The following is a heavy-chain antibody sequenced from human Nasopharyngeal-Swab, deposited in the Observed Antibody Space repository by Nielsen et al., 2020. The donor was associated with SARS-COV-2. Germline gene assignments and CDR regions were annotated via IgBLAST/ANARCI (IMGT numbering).Heavy chain of an antibody. CDR2: ISSSSSYI. V-gene: IGHV3-21*01. CDR3: ARDGDYSGWELTDY. CDR1: GFTFSSYS. D-gene: IGHD1-26*01. J-gene: IGHJ4*02. Sequence: ESQKISCAASGFTFSSYSMNWVRQAPGKGLEWVSSISSSSSYIYYADSVKGRFTISRDNAKNSLYLQMNSLRAEDTAVYYCARDGDYSGWELTDYWGQGTLVTVSS.